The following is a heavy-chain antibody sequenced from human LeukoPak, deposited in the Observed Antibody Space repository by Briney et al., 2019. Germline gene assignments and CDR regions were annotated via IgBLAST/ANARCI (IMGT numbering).Heavy chain of an antibody. J-gene: IGHJ4*02. Sequence: GGSLRLSCAASGFTFSNYAMHWVRQAPGKGLEWVSGISGSGGRTFYADSVKGRFTISRDNSKNTVYLQMNSLRAEDTAVYYCAKTYYYDSSGYLGELDYWGQGTLVTVSS. CDR3: AKTYYYDSSGYLGELDY. CDR2: ISGSGGRT. CDR1: GFTFSNYA. D-gene: IGHD3-22*01. V-gene: IGHV3-23*01.